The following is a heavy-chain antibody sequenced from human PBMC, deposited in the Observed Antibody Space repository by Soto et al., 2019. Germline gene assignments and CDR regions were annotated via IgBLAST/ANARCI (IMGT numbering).Heavy chain of an antibody. Sequence: ASVKVSCKAPGYTFTSYGISWVRQAPGQGLEWMGWISAYNGNTNYAQKLQGRVTMTTDTSTSTVYMELRSLRSDDTAVYYCARASGSSYCFDLWGQGILVTVSS. CDR2: ISAYNGNT. CDR1: GYTFTSYG. J-gene: IGHJ5*02. CDR3: ARASGSSYCFDL. D-gene: IGHD1-26*01. V-gene: IGHV1-18*01.